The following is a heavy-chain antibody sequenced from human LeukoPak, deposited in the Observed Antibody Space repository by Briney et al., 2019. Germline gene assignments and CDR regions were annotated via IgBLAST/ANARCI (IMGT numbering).Heavy chain of an antibody. Sequence: GGTLRLSCAASGFTFSSYGMSWVRQAPGKGLEWVSAISGSGGSTYYADSVKGRFTISRDNSKNTLYLQMNSLRAEDTAVYYCAKLTWIQLWTYFDYWGQGTLVTVSS. V-gene: IGHV3-23*01. CDR2: ISGSGGST. CDR3: AKLTWIQLWTYFDY. J-gene: IGHJ4*02. CDR1: GFTFSSYG. D-gene: IGHD5-18*01.